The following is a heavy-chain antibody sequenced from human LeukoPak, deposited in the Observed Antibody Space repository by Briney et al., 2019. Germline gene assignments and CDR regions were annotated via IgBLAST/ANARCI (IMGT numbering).Heavy chain of an antibody. D-gene: IGHD2-15*01. CDR3: ARWQCSGGGCYPHGMDV. J-gene: IGHJ6*02. CDR1: HGSFSGFH. V-gene: IGHV4-34*01. Sequence: SETLSLTCAVYHGSFSGFHWSWIRQPPGKGLEWIGEIHQSGSATYSPSLKSRVTMSLDTSTNQFSLEPNSVTAADTAVYYCARWQCSGGGCYPHGMDVWGQGTTVTVSS. CDR2: IHQSGSA.